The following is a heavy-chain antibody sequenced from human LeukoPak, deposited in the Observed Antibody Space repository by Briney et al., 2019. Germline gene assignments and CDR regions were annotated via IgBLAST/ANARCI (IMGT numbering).Heavy chain of an antibody. CDR1: GGSINNYY. CDR3: ARLVKYSNYYFDY. CDR2: IYYSGST. V-gene: IGHV4-59*08. Sequence: SETLSLTCTVSGGSINNYYWSWIRQPPGKGLEWIGYIYYSGSTNYNPSLKSRITISVDTSKNQLSLKLSSVTAADTAVYYCARLVKYSNYYFDYWGQGTLVTVSS. J-gene: IGHJ4*02. D-gene: IGHD4-11*01.